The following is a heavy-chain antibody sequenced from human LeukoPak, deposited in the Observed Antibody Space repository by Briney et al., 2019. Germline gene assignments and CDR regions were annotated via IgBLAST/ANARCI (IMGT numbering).Heavy chain of an antibody. CDR3: ARGGIGGGAFDM. J-gene: IGHJ3*02. D-gene: IGHD2-15*01. Sequence: GGSLRLSCAASGFTFNNYNINWVRQAPGKGLEWVSSVSSSSTYIFYADSVKGRFTISRDNAKNSLYLQMSSLRAEGTALYYCARGGIGGGAFDMWGQGTIVTVSS. CDR2: VSSSSTYI. V-gene: IGHV3-21*01. CDR1: GFTFNNYN.